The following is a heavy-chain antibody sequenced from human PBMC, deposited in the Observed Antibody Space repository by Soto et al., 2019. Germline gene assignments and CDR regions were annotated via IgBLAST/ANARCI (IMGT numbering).Heavy chain of an antibody. D-gene: IGHD3-10*01. Sequence: SETLSLTCTVSGGSISSGGYYWSWIRQHPGKGLEWIGYIYYSGSTYYNPSLKSRVTISVDTSKNQFSLKLSSVTAADTAVYYCAREGRAGGSGNYSLLFDYWGQGTLVTVSS. CDR2: IYYSGST. J-gene: IGHJ4*02. CDR3: AREGRAGGSGNYSLLFDY. V-gene: IGHV4-31*03. CDR1: GGSISSGGYY.